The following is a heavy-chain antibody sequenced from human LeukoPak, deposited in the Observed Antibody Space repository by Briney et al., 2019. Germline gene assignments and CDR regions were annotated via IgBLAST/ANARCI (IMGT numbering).Heavy chain of an antibody. CDR3: AGDPLVVVAATRYYYYGMDV. CDR2: IYYSGST. J-gene: IGHJ6*04. Sequence: PSETLSLTCTVSGGSISSGDYYWRWIRQPPGKGLEWIGYIYYSGSTYYNPSLKSRVTISVDTSKNQFSLKLSSVTAADTAVYYCAGDPLVVVAATRYYYYGMDVWGKGTTVTVSS. V-gene: IGHV4-30-4*01. D-gene: IGHD2-15*01. CDR1: GGSISSGDYY.